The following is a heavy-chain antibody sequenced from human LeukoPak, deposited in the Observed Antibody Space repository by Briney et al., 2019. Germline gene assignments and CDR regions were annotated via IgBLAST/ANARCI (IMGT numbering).Heavy chain of an antibody. CDR3: ARDGITAASYYYYGMDV. D-gene: IGHD2-2*01. CDR2: IYHSGST. CDR1: GGSISSGGYY. Sequence: SETLSLTCTVSGGSISSGGYYWSWIRQPPGKGLEWIGYIYHSGSTYYNPSLKSRVTISVDRSKNQFSLKLSSVTAADTAVYYCARDGITAASYYYYGMDVWGQGTTVTVSS. V-gene: IGHV4-30-2*01. J-gene: IGHJ6*02.